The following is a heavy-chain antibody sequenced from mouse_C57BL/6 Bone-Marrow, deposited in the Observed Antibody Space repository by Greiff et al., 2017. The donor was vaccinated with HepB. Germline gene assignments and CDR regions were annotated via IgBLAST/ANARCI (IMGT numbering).Heavy chain of an antibody. J-gene: IGHJ3*01. V-gene: IGHV1-63*01. CDR2: IYPGGGYT. CDR1: GYTFTNYW. D-gene: IGHD2-3*01. CDR3: AGGGDGYYGFAY. Sequence: QVQLQQSGAELVRPGTSVKMSCKASGYTFTNYWIGWAKQRPGHGLEWIGDIYPGGGYTNYNAKSKGKATLTADKSSSTAYMQFSSLTSEDSALYYCAGGGDGYYGFAYWGQVTLVTVSA.